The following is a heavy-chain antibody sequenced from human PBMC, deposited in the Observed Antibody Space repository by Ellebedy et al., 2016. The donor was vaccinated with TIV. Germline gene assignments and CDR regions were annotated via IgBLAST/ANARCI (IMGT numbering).Heavy chain of an antibody. CDR2: INHSGSI. CDR3: ARLLITMVYGMDV. V-gene: IGHV4-34*01. Sequence: ESLKISCAASGFTFSSYAMSWIRQPPGKGLEWIGEINHSGSINYNPSLKCRVIISVDTSKNQFSLKLSSVTAADPAVYYCARLLITMVYGMDVWGQGTTVTVSS. CDR1: GFTFSSYA. D-gene: IGHD3-10*01. J-gene: IGHJ6*02.